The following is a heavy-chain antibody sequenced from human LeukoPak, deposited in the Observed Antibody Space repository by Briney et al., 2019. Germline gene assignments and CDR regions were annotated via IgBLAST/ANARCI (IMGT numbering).Heavy chain of an antibody. CDR1: GYTFVTKP. CDR3: ARDPGLFVLPFDY. CDR2: ISPLNGAT. D-gene: IGHD3-22*01. V-gene: IGHV1-18*01. J-gene: IGHJ4*02. Sequence: ASVTVSCKTSGYTFVTKPISWVRQAPGQGLKWLGWISPLNGATSFAQQFQGRVSMTTDSATDTVYLELRSLRFDDTAVYYCARDPGLFVLPFDYWGQGTLVTVSS.